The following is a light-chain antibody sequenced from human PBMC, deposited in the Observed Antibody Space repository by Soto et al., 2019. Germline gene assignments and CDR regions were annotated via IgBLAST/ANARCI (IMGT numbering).Light chain of an antibody. Sequence: ESVLTQSPGTLSLSPGERATLSCRASQSVSNSNLAWYQQKPGQAPRLLIYDASNRATGIPARFSGSGSGTDFTLTISSLEPEDFAVYYCQQRSNWPPITFGQGTRLEIK. CDR1: QSVSNSN. V-gene: IGKV3-11*01. CDR3: QQRSNWPPIT. J-gene: IGKJ5*01. CDR2: DAS.